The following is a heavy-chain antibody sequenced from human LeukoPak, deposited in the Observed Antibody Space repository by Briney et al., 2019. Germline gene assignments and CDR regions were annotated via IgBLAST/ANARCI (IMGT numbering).Heavy chain of an antibody. V-gene: IGHV1-8*01. Sequence: GASVKVSCKASGYTFTSYDINWVRQATGQGLEWMGWMNPNSGNTGYAQKFQGRVTMTRNTSIGTAYMELSSLRSEDTAVYYCARGRYPSSYYDYVWGSYRREVYFDYWGQGTLVTVSS. CDR1: GYTFTSYD. D-gene: IGHD3-16*02. CDR3: ARGRYPSSYYDYVWGSYRREVYFDY. J-gene: IGHJ4*02. CDR2: MNPNSGNT.